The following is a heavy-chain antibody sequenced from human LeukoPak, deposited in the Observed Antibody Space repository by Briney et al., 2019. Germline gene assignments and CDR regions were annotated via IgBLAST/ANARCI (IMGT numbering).Heavy chain of an antibody. Sequence: SETLSLTCAVYGGSFSGYYWSWIRQPPGKGLEWIGEINHSGSTNYNPSLKSRVTISVDTSKNQFSLKLSSVTAADTAVYYCARGWYYYGSGSYGIDYWGQGTLVTVTS. V-gene: IGHV4-34*01. J-gene: IGHJ4*02. CDR3: ARGWYYYGSGSYGIDY. D-gene: IGHD3-10*01. CDR2: INHSGST. CDR1: GGSFSGYY.